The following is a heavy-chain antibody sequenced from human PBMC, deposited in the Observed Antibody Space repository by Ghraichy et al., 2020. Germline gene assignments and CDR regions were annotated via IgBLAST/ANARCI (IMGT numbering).Heavy chain of an antibody. CDR1: GGSVSSVNYY. CDR2: IDYSGST. J-gene: IGHJ3*02. D-gene: IGHD4-11*01. Sequence: SETLSLTSSVSGGSVSSVNYYWSWIRQPPGEGLEWIGFIDYSGSTKYNPSLKSRVTISEDTSKNQFSLKLTSVTDADTAVYYCAPWDYNAFDIWGQGTMVTVSS. V-gene: IGHV4-61*01. CDR3: APWDYNAFDI.